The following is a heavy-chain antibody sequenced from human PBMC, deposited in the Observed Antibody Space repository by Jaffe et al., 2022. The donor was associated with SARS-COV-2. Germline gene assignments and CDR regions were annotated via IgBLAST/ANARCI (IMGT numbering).Heavy chain of an antibody. CDR2: IYPGDSDT. CDR1: GYSFTSYW. CDR3: ARSNSNPYITMVRGVIPKEYNWFDP. V-gene: IGHV5-51*01. J-gene: IGHJ5*02. Sequence: EVQLVQSGAEVKKPGESLKISCKGSGYSFTSYWIGWVRQMPGKGLEWMGIIYPGDSDTRYSPSFQGQVTISADKSISTAYLQWSSLKASDTAMYYCARSNSNPYITMVRGVIPKEYNWFDPWGQGTLVTVSS. D-gene: IGHD3-10*01.